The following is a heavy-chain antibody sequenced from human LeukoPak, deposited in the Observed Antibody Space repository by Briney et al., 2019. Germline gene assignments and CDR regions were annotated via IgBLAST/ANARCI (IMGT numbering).Heavy chain of an antibody. Sequence: SETLSLTCSFSGGSNSSYYWSWIRQPPGKGLEWIGNVFYTGITNYNPSLKSRVNISIDTSESQVSLRLNDVTAADTAVYYCARTLVRGVIKKSIWFGPWGQGTLVSVSS. CDR1: GGSNSSYY. CDR3: ARTLVRGVIKKSIWFGP. CDR2: VFYTGIT. V-gene: IGHV4-59*01. D-gene: IGHD3-10*01. J-gene: IGHJ5*02.